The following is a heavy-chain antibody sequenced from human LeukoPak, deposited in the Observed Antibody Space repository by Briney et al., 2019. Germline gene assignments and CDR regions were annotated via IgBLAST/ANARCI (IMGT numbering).Heavy chain of an antibody. CDR3: ARVRYCSGGSCYAFVAFDI. J-gene: IGHJ3*02. V-gene: IGHV1-8*01. CDR1: GYTFTSYD. D-gene: IGHD2-15*01. Sequence: GASVKVSCKASGYTFTSYDINWVRQATGQGLEWMGWMNPNSGNTGYAQKFQGRVTMTRNTSISTAYMEPSSLRSEDTAVYYCARVRYCSGGSCYAFVAFDIWGQGTMVTVSS. CDR2: MNPNSGNT.